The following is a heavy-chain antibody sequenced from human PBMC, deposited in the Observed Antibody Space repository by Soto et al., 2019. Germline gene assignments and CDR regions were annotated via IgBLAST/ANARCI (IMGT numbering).Heavy chain of an antibody. J-gene: IGHJ3*02. Sequence: QVQLVQSGAEVKKPGASVKVSCKASGYTFTSYYMHWVRQAPGQGLEWMGIINPSGGSTSYAQKFRGRVTMNRDTSTSTVYMALSRLTSEDTGVYYCARAHYGEDSPHAFDIWGQGTIVTVSS. V-gene: IGHV1-46*01. D-gene: IGHD4-17*01. CDR3: ARAHYGEDSPHAFDI. CDR2: INPSGGST. CDR1: GYTFTSYY.